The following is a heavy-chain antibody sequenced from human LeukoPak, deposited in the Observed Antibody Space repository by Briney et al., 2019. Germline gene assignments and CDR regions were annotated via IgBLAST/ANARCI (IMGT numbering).Heavy chain of an antibody. CDR3: ARGRSGYSYGWGYYYYGMDV. Sequence: KPGRSLRLSFASSGFTFGRYSMNGVRQVPGKGLEWVSSISSSSSYIYYADSVKGRFTISRDNAKNSLYLQMNSLRAEDTAVYYCARGRSGYSYGWGYYYYGMDVWGQGTTVTVSS. V-gene: IGHV3-21*01. D-gene: IGHD5-18*01. CDR2: ISSSSSYI. CDR1: GFTFGRYS. J-gene: IGHJ6*02.